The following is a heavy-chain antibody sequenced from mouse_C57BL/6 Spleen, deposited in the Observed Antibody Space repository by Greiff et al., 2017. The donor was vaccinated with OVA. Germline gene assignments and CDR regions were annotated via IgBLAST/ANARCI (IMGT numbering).Heavy chain of an antibody. D-gene: IGHD2-4*01. J-gene: IGHJ3*01. CDR1: GYAFSSSW. V-gene: IGHV1-82*01. CDR2: IYPGDGDT. Sequence: QVQLQQSGPELVKPGASVKISCKASGYAFSSSWMNWVKQRPGKGLEWIGRIYPGDGDTNYNGKFKGKATLTADKSSSTAYMQLSILTSEDSAVYFCARGGYDYGDWFAYWGQGTLVTVSA. CDR3: ARGGYDYGDWFAY.